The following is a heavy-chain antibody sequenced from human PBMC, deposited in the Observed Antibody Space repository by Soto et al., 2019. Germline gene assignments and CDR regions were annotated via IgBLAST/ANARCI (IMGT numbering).Heavy chain of an antibody. V-gene: IGHV1-69*18. CDR3: ARVKLGEFVPSAPSLYGMDV. D-gene: IGHD3-16*01. J-gene: IGHJ6*02. CDR2: IIPMFGTV. CDR1: GGTFSRYT. Sequence: QVQLVQSGAGVKKPGSSVKVSCKASGGTFSRYTITWVRQAPGQGLEWMGRIIPMFGTVSYAQEFQGRVTITADESTSSAYMELTRLRSEDTSVYYCARVKLGEFVPSAPSLYGMDVWGQGATVSVSS.